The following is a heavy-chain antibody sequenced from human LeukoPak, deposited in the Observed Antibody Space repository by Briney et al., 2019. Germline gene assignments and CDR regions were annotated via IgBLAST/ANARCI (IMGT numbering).Heavy chain of an antibody. CDR2: INPNAGGT. Sequence: ASVKVSCKASGYTFTGYYIHWVRQAPGQGLEWMGWINPNAGGTNYAQKFQGRVTMTRNTSISTAYMELTSLRSEDTAVYYCAREYQLLGTVYNYFDPWGQGTLVTVSS. D-gene: IGHD2-2*01. CDR1: GYTFTGYY. J-gene: IGHJ5*02. V-gene: IGHV1-2*02. CDR3: AREYQLLGTVYNYFDP.